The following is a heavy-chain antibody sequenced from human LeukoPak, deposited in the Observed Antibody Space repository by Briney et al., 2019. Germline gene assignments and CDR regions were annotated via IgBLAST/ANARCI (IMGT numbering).Heavy chain of an antibody. D-gene: IGHD3-3*01. Sequence: SETLSLTCAVSGGSISSGGSHWSWVRQPPGKGLEWIGYIYHGGTTYYNPSLKSRVTMSLDRSKNQFSLNLYSVTAADTAVYFCARDHLQKITIFGVVIVKYNWFDPWGQGTLVTVSS. CDR1: GGSISSGGSH. CDR3: ARDHLQKITIFGVVIVKYNWFDP. J-gene: IGHJ5*02. CDR2: IYHGGTT. V-gene: IGHV4-30-2*01.